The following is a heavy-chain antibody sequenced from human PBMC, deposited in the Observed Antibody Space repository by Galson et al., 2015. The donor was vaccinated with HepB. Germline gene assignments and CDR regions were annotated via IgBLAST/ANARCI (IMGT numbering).Heavy chain of an antibody. Sequence: SLRLSCAASGFTLSSYWMHWVRQAPGKGLVWVSRINSDGSSTSYADSVKGRFTISRDNAKNTLYLQMISLRVEDTAVYYCTRAPFSGGGFDPWGQGTLVTVSS. V-gene: IGHV3-74*01. CDR3: TRAPFSGGGFDP. J-gene: IGHJ5*02. D-gene: IGHD6-19*01. CDR2: INSDGSST. CDR1: GFTLSSYW.